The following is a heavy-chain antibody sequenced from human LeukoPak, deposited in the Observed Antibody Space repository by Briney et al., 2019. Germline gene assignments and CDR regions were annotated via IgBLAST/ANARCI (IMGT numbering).Heavy chain of an antibody. Sequence: SETLSLTCTVSGYSISSGYYWGWIRQPPGKGLEWIGSIYHSGSTYYNPSLKSRVTISVDTSKNQFSLKLSSVTAADTAVYYCARDLKQWLDAFDIWGQGTMVTVSS. CDR2: IYHSGST. V-gene: IGHV4-38-2*02. J-gene: IGHJ3*02. CDR3: ARDLKQWLDAFDI. D-gene: IGHD6-19*01. CDR1: GYSISSGYY.